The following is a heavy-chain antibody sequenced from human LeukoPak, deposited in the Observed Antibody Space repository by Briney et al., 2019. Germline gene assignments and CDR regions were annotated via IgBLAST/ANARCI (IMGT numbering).Heavy chain of an antibody. J-gene: IGHJ3*02. V-gene: IGHV3-66*01. CDR3: ARAPYDFWSGSLGAFDI. Sequence: GGSLRLSCAASGFTVSSNYMSWVRQAPGKGLGWVSVIYSGGSTYYADSVKGRFTISRDNSKNTLYLQMNSLRAEDTAVYYCARAPYDFWSGSLGAFDIWGQGTMVTVSS. CDR1: GFTVSSNY. CDR2: IYSGGST. D-gene: IGHD3-3*01.